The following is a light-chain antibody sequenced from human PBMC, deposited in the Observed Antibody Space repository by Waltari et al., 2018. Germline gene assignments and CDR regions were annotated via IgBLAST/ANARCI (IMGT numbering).Light chain of an antibody. J-gene: IGKJ4*01. CDR3: QQRYNWPLT. V-gene: IGKV3-11*01. CDR2: GAS. Sequence: EFVMIQSPATLSSSPGERATLSCRASQSVRGYLAWYQQKPGQAPRLLIYGASNRAPGIPARFSGSGSGTDFTLTISSLEAEDFAVYYCQQRYNWPLTFGGGTKVEIK. CDR1: QSVRGY.